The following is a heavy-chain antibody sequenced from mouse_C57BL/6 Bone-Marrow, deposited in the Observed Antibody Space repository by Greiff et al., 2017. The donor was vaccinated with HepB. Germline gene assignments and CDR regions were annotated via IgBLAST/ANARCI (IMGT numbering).Heavy chain of an antibody. CDR1: GYTFTSYW. V-gene: IGHV1-55*01. D-gene: IGHD2-3*01. Sequence: VQLQQSGAELVKPGASVKMSCKASGYTFTSYWITWVKQRPGQGLEWIGDIYPGSGSTNYNEKFKSKATLTVDTSSSTAYMQLSSLTSEDSAVYYCAYYDGYYVGYWYFDVWGTGTTVTVSS. CDR3: AYYDGYYVGYWYFDV. J-gene: IGHJ1*03. CDR2: IYPGSGST.